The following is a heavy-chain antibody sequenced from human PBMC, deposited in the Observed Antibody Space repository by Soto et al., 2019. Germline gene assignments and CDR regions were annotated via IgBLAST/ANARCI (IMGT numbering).Heavy chain of an antibody. Sequence: QVQLVQSGAEVKKPGASVKGSCKASGYTFTSYYMHWVRQAPGQGLEWMGIINPSGGSTSYAQKFQGRVTMTRDTSTSTVYMELSSLRSEDTAVYYCARALSTGGYFDYLGQGTLVTVSS. CDR1: GYTFTSYY. J-gene: IGHJ4*02. CDR2: INPSGGST. CDR3: ARALSTGGYFDY. D-gene: IGHD3-10*01. V-gene: IGHV1-46*01.